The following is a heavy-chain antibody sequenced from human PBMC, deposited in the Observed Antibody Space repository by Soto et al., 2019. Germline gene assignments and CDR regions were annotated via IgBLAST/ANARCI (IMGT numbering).Heavy chain of an antibody. J-gene: IGHJ5*01. CDR1: GGSISSGGYY. Sequence: SETLSLTCTVSGGSISSGGYYWSWIRQHPGKGLEWIGYIYYSGSTYYNPSLKSRISINPDTSNNQVSLQLNSVTPDDTAVYYCARLIGNSWLDSWGQGTLVTVS. CDR2: IYYSGST. V-gene: IGHV4-31*03. CDR3: ARLIGNSWLDS. D-gene: IGHD3-16*01.